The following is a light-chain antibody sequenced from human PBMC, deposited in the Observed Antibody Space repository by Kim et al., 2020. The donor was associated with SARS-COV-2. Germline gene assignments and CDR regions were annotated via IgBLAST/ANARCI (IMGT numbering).Light chain of an antibody. J-gene: IGLJ1*01. CDR2: DVT. V-gene: IGLV2-14*03. CDR3: SSYSRSSTCV. Sequence: QSISLSCTGTSSDIGGYMYVSWYQQHPGKAPKLIIYDVTKRPSGVSARFSGSKSGNAASLTISGLQAEDDADYYCSSYSRSSTCVFGTGTKVTVL. CDR1: SSDIGGYMY.